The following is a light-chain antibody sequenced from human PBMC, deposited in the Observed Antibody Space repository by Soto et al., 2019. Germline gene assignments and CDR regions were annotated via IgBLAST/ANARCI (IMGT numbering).Light chain of an antibody. V-gene: IGKV3-20*01. CDR3: QQHASSPRT. Sequence: EIVLTQSPGTLSLSPGERATLSCRASQSLSRTYLAWYQQNPGQAPRLLIYGASSRATGIPDRFSGSGYGTAFTLTISRLEPEDFAVYFCQQHASSPRTFGQGTKVEIK. CDR2: GAS. CDR1: QSLSRTY. J-gene: IGKJ1*01.